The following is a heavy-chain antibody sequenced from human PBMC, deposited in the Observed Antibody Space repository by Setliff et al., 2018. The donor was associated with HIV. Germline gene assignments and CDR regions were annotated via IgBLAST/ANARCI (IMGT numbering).Heavy chain of an antibody. V-gene: IGHV4-38-2*01. D-gene: IGHD6-13*01. Sequence: SETLSLTCDVSGFSISSRYYWGWIRQSPGKGLEWIGNIYHTGSSYYNPSLNDRATISLDTSKNQFSLRMRSVTAADTAVYYCARRGIAAAGSDSWGQGTLVTVSS. CDR2: IYHTGSS. CDR3: ARRGIAAAGSDS. J-gene: IGHJ4*02. CDR1: GFSISSRYY.